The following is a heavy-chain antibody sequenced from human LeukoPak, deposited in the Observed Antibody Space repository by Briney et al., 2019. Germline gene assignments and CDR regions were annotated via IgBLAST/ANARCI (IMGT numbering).Heavy chain of an antibody. CDR1: GGSFSGYY. J-gene: IGHJ4*02. CDR2: INHSGST. V-gene: IGHV4-34*01. CDR3: ARGRGSYYGKWLDY. D-gene: IGHD1-26*01. Sequence: SETLSLTCAVYGGSFSGYYWSWIRQPPGKGLEWIREINHSGSTNYNPSLKSRVTISVDTSKNQFSLKLSSVTAADTAVYYCARGRGSYYGKWLDYWGQGTLVTVSS.